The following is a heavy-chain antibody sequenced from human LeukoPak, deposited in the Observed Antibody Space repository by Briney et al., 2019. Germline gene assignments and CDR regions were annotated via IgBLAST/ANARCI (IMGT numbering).Heavy chain of an antibody. CDR2: ISSGSSYI. D-gene: IGHD6-19*01. CDR1: GFTFSTYS. CDR3: ARDNIAVAGTGDGAFDI. Sequence: PGGSLRLSCAASGFTFSTYSMNWVRQAPGKGLEWVSSISSGSSYIYYADSVKGRFTISRDNAKNSLYLQMNSLRAEDTAVYYCARDNIAVAGTGDGAFDIWGQGTMVTVSS. V-gene: IGHV3-21*01. J-gene: IGHJ3*02.